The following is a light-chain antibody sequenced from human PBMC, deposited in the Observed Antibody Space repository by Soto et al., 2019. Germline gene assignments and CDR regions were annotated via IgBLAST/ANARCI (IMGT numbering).Light chain of an antibody. V-gene: IGLV2-14*03. CDR3: SSYTTSNTRQTV. Sequence: QSALTQPASVSGSPGQSITISCTGTSSDVGGYNYVSWYQHHPGKAPKLMIYDVSNRPSGVSNRFSGSKSGNTASLTISGLQPEDEADCYCSSYTTSNTRQTVFGTGTKLTVL. CDR1: SSDVGGYNY. CDR2: DVS. J-gene: IGLJ1*01.